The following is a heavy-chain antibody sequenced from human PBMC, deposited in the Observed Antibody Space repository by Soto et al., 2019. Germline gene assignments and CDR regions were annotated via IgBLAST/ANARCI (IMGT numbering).Heavy chain of an antibody. CDR1: GDSISSADYY. Sequence: QVQLQESGPGLVRPSQTLSLTCTVSGDSISSADYYWSCIRQTPGKGLECIVHIFYSGTTYYNPSLKSRLTISVDTSKNHFSLRLTSVTAADTAVYYCARDLWVEPELYYYGMDVWGQGTTVTVSS. CDR2: IFYSGTT. V-gene: IGHV4-30-4*01. D-gene: IGHD1-1*01. CDR3: ARDLWVEPELYYYGMDV. J-gene: IGHJ6*02.